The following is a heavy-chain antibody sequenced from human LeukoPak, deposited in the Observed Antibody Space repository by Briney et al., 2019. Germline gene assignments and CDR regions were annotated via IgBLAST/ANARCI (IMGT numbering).Heavy chain of an antibody. V-gene: IGHV3-21*01. J-gene: IGHJ4*02. D-gene: IGHD3-10*01. CDR2: ISSSSSYI. CDR3: AREHVSTSLPGI. Sequence: GGSLRLSCAASGFTFSSYAMSWVRQAPGKGLEWVSSISSSSSYIYYADSVKGRFTISRDNAKNSLYLQMNSLRAEDTAVYYCAREHVSTSLPGIWGQGTLVTVSS. CDR1: GFTFSSYA.